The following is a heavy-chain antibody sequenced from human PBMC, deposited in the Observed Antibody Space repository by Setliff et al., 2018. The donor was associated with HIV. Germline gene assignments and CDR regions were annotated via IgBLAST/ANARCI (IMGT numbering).Heavy chain of an antibody. CDR3: AKDSSSGYYYYYLDV. V-gene: IGHV3-33*03. D-gene: IGHD6-6*01. CDR1: EFPFSSYG. CDR2: IWYDGSGK. Sequence: GESLRLSCAASEFPFSSYGMYWVRQAPGKGLEWVAAIWYDGSGKYYADSVKGRFTISRDKSKNTLYLQMDSLRAEDTAAYYCAKDSSSGYYYYYLDVWGKGTTGTV. J-gene: IGHJ6*03.